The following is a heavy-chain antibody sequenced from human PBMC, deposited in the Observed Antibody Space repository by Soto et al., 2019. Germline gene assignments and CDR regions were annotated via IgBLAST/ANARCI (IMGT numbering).Heavy chain of an antibody. CDR3: VGPVGYYYGMDV. CDR1: GGSISSGDYY. CDR2: IYYSGST. J-gene: IGHJ6*02. Sequence: LSLTCTVSGGSISSGDYYWSWIRQPPGKGLEWIGYIYYSGSTYYNPSLKSRVTISVDTSKNQFSLKLSSVTAADTAVYYCVGPVGYYYGMDVWGQGTTVTVSS. V-gene: IGHV4-30-4*01. D-gene: IGHD1-26*01.